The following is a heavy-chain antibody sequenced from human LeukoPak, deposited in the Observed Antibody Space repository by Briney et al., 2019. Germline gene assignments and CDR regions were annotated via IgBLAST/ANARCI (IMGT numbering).Heavy chain of an antibody. J-gene: IGHJ4*02. CDR1: GFTFSSYA. Sequence: GGSLRLSCAASGFTFSSYAMSWVRQAPGKGLEWVSSISSSSSYIYYADSVKGRFTISRDNAKNSLYLQMNSLRAEDTAVYYCARDDSSDFGVVIDYWGQGTLVTVSS. CDR2: ISSSSSYI. CDR3: ARDDSSDFGVVIDY. D-gene: IGHD3-3*01. V-gene: IGHV3-21*01.